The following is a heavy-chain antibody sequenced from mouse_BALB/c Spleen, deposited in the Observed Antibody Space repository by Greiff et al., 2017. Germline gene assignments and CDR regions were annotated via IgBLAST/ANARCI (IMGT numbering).Heavy chain of an antibody. CDR1: GFNIKDYY. CDR3: NALRPTYSDY. Sequence: EVQLQQSGAELVRSGASVKLSCTASGFNIKDYYMHWVKQRPEQGLEWIGWIDPENGGTEYAPKFQGKATMTADTSSNTAYLQLSSLTSEDTAVYYFNALRPTYSDYWGQGTTLTVSS. CDR2: IDPENGGT. D-gene: IGHD1-2*01. J-gene: IGHJ2*01. V-gene: IGHV14-4*02.